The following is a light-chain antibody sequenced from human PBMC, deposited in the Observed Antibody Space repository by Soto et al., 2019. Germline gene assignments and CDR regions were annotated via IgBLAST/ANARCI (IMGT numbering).Light chain of an antibody. CDR3: QQYYSTPCT. J-gene: IGKJ2*02. Sequence: DIVMTQSPDSLAVSLGKRATINCKSSQSILYSSNNKNYLAWYQQKPGQPPKLLIYWASTRESGVPDRFSGSASGTDFTLTISSLQAEDVAVYYCQQYYSTPCTFGQGTKLEIK. V-gene: IGKV4-1*01. CDR1: QSILYSSNNKNY. CDR2: WAS.